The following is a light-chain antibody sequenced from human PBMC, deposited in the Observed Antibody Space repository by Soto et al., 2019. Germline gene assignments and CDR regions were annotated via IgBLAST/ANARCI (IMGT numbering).Light chain of an antibody. Sequence: ESVLTQSPATLSLSPGERATLSCRASQSVSNCLAWYQQKPGQPPRLLIYDASNRATGIPARFSGSGSGTDFTLTISSLEPEDFAVYYCQHRSNWPVTFGGGTKVEIK. CDR1: QSVSNC. V-gene: IGKV3-11*01. CDR2: DAS. CDR3: QHRSNWPVT. J-gene: IGKJ4*01.